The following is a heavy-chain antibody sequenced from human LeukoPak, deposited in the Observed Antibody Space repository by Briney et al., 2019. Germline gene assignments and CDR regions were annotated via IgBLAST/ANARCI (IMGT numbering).Heavy chain of an antibody. CDR2: IKQDGSEK. D-gene: IGHD5-24*01. Sequence: GGSLRLSCAASGFTFSSYWMSWVRQAPGKGLEWVANIKQDGSEKYYVDSVRGRFTISRDNAKNSLYLQINSLRAEDTAVYYCAREGTLEMATASEWDAFDIWGQGTTVTVSS. CDR1: GFTFSSYW. V-gene: IGHV3-7*01. CDR3: AREGTLEMATASEWDAFDI. J-gene: IGHJ3*02.